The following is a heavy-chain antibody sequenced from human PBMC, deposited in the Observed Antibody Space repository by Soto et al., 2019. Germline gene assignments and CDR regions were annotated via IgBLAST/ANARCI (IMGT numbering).Heavy chain of an antibody. CDR1: GFTFTSSA. V-gene: IGHV1-58*01. D-gene: IGHD3-22*01. CDR2: IVVGSGNT. Sequence: VASVKVSCKASGFTFTSSAVQWVRQARGQRLEWIGWIVVGSGNTNYAQKFQERVTITRDMSTSTAYMELSSLRSEDTAVYYCAAYYYDSSGYYWFAPWGQGTLVTVSS. CDR3: AAYYYDSSGYYWFAP. J-gene: IGHJ5*02.